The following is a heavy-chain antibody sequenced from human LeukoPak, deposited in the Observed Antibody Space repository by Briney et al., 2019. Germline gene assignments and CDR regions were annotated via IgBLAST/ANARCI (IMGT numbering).Heavy chain of an antibody. CDR3: ARESSGRYGDYTYLFDP. D-gene: IGHD4-17*01. CDR1: GYSISSGYY. CDR2: IYHSGST. J-gene: IGHJ5*02. V-gene: IGHV4-38-2*02. Sequence: SETLSLTCTVSGYSISSGYYWGWIRPPPGKGLEWIGSIYHSGSTYYNPSLKRRVTISVDTSKNQFSLKLSSVTAADTAVYYCARESSGRYGDYTYLFDPWGQGTLVTVSS.